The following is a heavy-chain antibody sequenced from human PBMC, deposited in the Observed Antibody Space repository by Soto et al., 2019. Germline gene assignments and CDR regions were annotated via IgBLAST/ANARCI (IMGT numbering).Heavy chain of an antibody. D-gene: IGHD3-10*01. V-gene: IGHV3-74*03. Sequence: EVQLVESGGGLVQPGGSLRLSCAASGFIFSGYWMHWVRRAPGKGLVWVSRINSDGSSTTYADSVKGRFTISRDNAKNTMYLQMNRQRAEDTAVYYCARLLGGSGSFIDYWGQRTLVTVS. CDR2: INSDGSST. J-gene: IGHJ4*02. CDR1: GFIFSGYW. CDR3: ARLLGGSGSFIDY.